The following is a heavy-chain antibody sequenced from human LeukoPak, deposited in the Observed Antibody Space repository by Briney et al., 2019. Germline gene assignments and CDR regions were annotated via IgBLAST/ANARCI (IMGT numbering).Heavy chain of an antibody. CDR1: GYTFTGYD. D-gene: IGHD3-16*02. J-gene: IGHJ2*01. CDR2: INPSGGST. V-gene: IGHV1-46*01. Sequence: ASVKVSCKASGYTFTGYDLHWVRQAPGQGLEWMGIINPSGGSTSYAQKFQGRVTITRDISMSTVYMELSSLRSEDTAVYYCARGVYGYVSGGYSCSAPGGRGPGVTVSA. CDR3: ARGVYGYVSGGYSCSAP.